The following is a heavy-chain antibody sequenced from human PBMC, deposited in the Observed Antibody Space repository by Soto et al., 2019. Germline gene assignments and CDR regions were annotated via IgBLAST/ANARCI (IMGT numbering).Heavy chain of an antibody. CDR2: IYTSGST. CDR1: GGSISSYY. CDR3: ARGNIIQKGYYLRYMDV. V-gene: IGHV4-4*07. Sequence: SETLSLTCTVSGGSISSYYWSWIRQPAGKGLEWIGRIYTSGSTNYNPSLKSQVTMSVDTSKNQFSLKLSSVTAADTAVYYCARGNIIQKGYYLRYMDVWGQGTTVTVSS. D-gene: IGHD1-26*01. J-gene: IGHJ6*02.